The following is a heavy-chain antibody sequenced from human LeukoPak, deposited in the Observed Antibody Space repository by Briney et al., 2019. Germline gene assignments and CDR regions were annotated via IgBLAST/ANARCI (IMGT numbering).Heavy chain of an antibody. CDR3: ATLLTGGPMAGDYYDSSGRDY. CDR2: INAGNGNT. V-gene: IGHV1-3*01. CDR1: GYTFTSYA. J-gene: IGHJ4*02. Sequence: ASVKVSCKASGYTFTSYAMHWVRQAPGQRLEWMGWINAGNGNTKYSQKFQGRVTMTEDTSTDTAYMELSSLRSEDTAVYYCATLLTGGPMAGDYYDSSGRDYWGQGTLVTVSS. D-gene: IGHD3-22*01.